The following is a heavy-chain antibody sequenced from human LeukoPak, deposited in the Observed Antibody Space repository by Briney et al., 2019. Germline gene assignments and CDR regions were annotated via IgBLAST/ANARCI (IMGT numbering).Heavy chain of an antibody. J-gene: IGHJ4*02. V-gene: IGHV3-7*03. Sequence: GGSLRLSCVASGFTFSSYWMTWVRQQPGKGLEWVANIKQDGSDKYYLDSVKSRFTISRDNANNSLYLQMNSLRADDTAVYYCATIDSSSPRDWGQGTLVTVSS. D-gene: IGHD6-13*01. CDR1: GFTFSSYW. CDR3: ATIDSSSPRD. CDR2: IKQDGSDK.